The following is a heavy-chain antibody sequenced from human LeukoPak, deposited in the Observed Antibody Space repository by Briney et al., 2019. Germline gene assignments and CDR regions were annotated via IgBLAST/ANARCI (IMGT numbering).Heavy chain of an antibody. Sequence: PGGSLRLSCAASGFTFDDYAMHWVRQAPGKGLEWVSGISWNSGSIGYADSVKGRFTISRNNAKNSLYLQMNSLRAEDTALYYCAKDIKGSGYDAHYYYYGMDVWGQGTTVTVSS. V-gene: IGHV3-9*01. CDR3: AKDIKGSGYDAHYYYYGMDV. CDR1: GFTFDDYA. J-gene: IGHJ6*02. D-gene: IGHD5-12*01. CDR2: ISWNSGSI.